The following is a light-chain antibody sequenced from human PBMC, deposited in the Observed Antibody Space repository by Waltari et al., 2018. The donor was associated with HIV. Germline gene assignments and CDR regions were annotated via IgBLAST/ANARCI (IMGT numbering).Light chain of an antibody. J-gene: IGKJ5*01. CDR2: GAS. Sequence: EIVMTQSPATLSVSPGERATLSCRASQSVSSNLAWYQQKPGQAPRLLIYGASTRATGIPARFSRSGSETEFPLTISSLQSEDFAVYYCQQYNYWPITFGQGTRLEIK. CDR3: QQYNYWPIT. V-gene: IGKV3-15*01. CDR1: QSVSSN.